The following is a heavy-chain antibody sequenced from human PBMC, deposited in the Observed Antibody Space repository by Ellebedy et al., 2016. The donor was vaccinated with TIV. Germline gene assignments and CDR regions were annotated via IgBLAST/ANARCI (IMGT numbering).Heavy chain of an antibody. V-gene: IGHV1-46*01. J-gene: IGHJ3*02. CDR2: INPNGGST. Sequence: AASVKVSCKASGNTFTSYYMHWVRQAPGQGLEWMGIINPNGGSTSSAQKFQGRVTMTRDTSTSTVYMELSSLRSEDTAVYYCARNARDDYNTGTPSIWGQGTMVTVSS. D-gene: IGHD5-24*01. CDR3: ARNARDDYNTGTPSI. CDR1: GNTFTSYY.